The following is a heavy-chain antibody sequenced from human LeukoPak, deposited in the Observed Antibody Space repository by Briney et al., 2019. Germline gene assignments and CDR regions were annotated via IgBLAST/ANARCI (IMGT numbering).Heavy chain of an antibody. V-gene: IGHV3-53*01. J-gene: IGHJ4*02. CDR1: GFTVSSSY. CDR3: ARQTGESTNFDN. D-gene: IGHD2-2*01. CDR2: IYSGGTT. Sequence: GGSLRPSCAASGFTVSSSYINWVRQAPGKGLEWVSAIYSGGTTYYADSVRGRFTISRDNSKNTLYLLMNSLRAEDTAMYHCARQTGESTNFDNWGQGTLVTVSS.